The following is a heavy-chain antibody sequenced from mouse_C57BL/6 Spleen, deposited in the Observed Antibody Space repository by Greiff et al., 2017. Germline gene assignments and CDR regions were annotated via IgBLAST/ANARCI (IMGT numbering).Heavy chain of an antibody. Sequence: VKVVESGAELVKPGASVKLSCKASGYTFTSYWMQWVKQRPGQGLEWIGEIDPSDSYTNYNQKFKGKATLTVDTSSSTAYMQLSSLTSEDSAVYYCAIERDYWGQGTTLTVSS. CDR2: IDPSDSYT. J-gene: IGHJ2*01. V-gene: IGHV1-50*01. CDR3: AIERDY. CDR1: GYTFTSYW.